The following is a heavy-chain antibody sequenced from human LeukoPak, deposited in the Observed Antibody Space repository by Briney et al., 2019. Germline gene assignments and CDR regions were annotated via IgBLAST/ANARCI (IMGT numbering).Heavy chain of an antibody. J-gene: IGHJ4*02. CDR1: GGSISSYY. CDR2: IYYSGST. Sequence: SETLSLTCTVSGGSISSYYWSWIRQPPGKGLEWIGYIYYSGSTNYNPSLKSRVTISIDTSRIRFSLRLSSVTAADTARYYCASERGYSGYTFWGQGNMVTVSS. CDR3: ASERGYSGYTF. V-gene: IGHV4-59*01. D-gene: IGHD5-12*01.